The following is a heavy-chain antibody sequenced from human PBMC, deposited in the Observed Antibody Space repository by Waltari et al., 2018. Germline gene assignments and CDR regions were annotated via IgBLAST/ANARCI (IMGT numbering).Heavy chain of an antibody. V-gene: IGHV3-30-3*01. CDR2: ISYDGSNK. CDR3: ARDRLPDSSGVGY. J-gene: IGHJ4*02. D-gene: IGHD3-22*01. CDR1: GFTFSSYA. Sequence: QVQLVESGGGVVQPGRSLRLSCAASGFTFSSYAMHWVRQAPGEGLELVAVISYDGSNKYYADSVKGRFTISRDNSKNTLYLQMNSLRAEDTAVYYCARDRLPDSSGVGYWGQGTLVTVSS.